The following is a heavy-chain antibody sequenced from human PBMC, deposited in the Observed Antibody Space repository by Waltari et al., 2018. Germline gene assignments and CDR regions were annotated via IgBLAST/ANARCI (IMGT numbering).Heavy chain of an antibody. J-gene: IGHJ5*02. Sequence: QLQLQESGPGLVKPSETLSLTCTVSGGSISSSSYYWGWIRQPPGKGLEWIGSIYYSGSTDYNQTLKSRVTISADTSKNQFSLKLSSVTAADTAVYYCARDTVATIFGFDPWGQGTLVTVSS. V-gene: IGHV4-39*07. D-gene: IGHD5-12*01. CDR2: IYYSGST. CDR1: GGSISSSSYY. CDR3: ARDTVATIFGFDP.